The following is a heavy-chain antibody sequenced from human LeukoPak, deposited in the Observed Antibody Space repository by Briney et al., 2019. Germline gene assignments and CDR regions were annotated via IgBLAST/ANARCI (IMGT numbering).Heavy chain of an antibody. CDR1: ANSISSGYY. D-gene: IGHD4-11*01. CDR3: ARVPYSTYESFDF. Sequence: SETLSLTCTVSANSISSGYYWGWIRQPPGKGLEWSGNIYQSGTTYNNPSLKSRVTISIDTSKNQFSLKLSSVTPAHTAVYYCARVPYSTYESFDFWGQGTLVTVSS. CDR2: IYQSGTT. J-gene: IGHJ4*02. V-gene: IGHV4-38-2*02.